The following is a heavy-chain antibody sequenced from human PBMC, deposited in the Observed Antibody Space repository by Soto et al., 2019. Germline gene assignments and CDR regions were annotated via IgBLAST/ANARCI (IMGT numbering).Heavy chain of an antibody. J-gene: IGHJ4*02. CDR2: MSGSSSTT. Sequence: WLSXRLSCSTSVLTFINYSIILFRHAPGGGLELVSSMSGSSSTTYYADSVRGRFTISRGRSKNTLYLQMSSLRAEDTALYYCEKNQEREIKRVIELWGQGTLV. CDR1: VLTFINYS. CDR3: EKNQEREIKRVIEL. D-gene: IGHD3-16*02. V-gene: IGHV3-23*01.